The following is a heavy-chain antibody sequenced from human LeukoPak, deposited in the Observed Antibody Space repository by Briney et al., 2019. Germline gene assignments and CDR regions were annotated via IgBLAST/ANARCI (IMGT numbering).Heavy chain of an antibody. CDR3: VIGESGSGYYC. D-gene: IGHD3-22*01. Sequence: PGRSLRLSCGASGFTFSSHAMSWVRQTPERGLEWVSAIPGGGDSAYYPDSVKGRFTISRDNSKNTLYLQMNNLGAEDTALYYCVIGESGSGYYCWGQGTLVTVS. V-gene: IGHV3-23*01. CDR1: GFTFSSHA. J-gene: IGHJ4*02. CDR2: IPGGGDSA.